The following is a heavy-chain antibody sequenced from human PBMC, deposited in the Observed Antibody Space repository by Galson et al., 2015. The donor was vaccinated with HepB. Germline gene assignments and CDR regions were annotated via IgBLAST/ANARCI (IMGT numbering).Heavy chain of an antibody. CDR1: GFTFDNFA. CDR3: AKPAHGG. V-gene: IGHV3-23*01. D-gene: IGHD3-16*01. CDR2: MSGSRFST. Sequence: SLRLSCAASGFTFDNFALSWVRQAPGEGLECVSTMSGSRFSTWYADSVKGRFTISRDSSKNTVYLQMNNLGVEDTAVYYCAKPAHGGWGQGTLVTASS. J-gene: IGHJ4*02.